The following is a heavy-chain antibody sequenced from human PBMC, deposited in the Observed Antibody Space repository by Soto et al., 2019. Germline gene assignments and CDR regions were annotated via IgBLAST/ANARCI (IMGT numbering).Heavy chain of an antibody. CDR2: IVPTVDTS. CDR3: VSVVAIPGYPDN. Sequence: QVQLVQSGAEVRQPASSVKVSCKTSGATFSSYAITWVRQAPGQGLEWMGGIVPTVDTSTYAQKFQGRVTIIADKVTNTVYMELSSVRSDDTAVYYCVSVVAIPGYPDNWGQGTLGTVSS. D-gene: IGHD5-12*01. CDR1: GATFSSYA. J-gene: IGHJ4*02. V-gene: IGHV1-69*14.